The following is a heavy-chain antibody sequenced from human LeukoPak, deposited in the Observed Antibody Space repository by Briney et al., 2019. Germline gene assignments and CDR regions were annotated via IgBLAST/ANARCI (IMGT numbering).Heavy chain of an antibody. J-gene: IGHJ6*02. Sequence: GGSLRLSCAASGFTFSDYYTSWIRQAPGKGLEWVSYISSSGSTIYYADSVKGRFTISRDNAKNSLYLQMNSLRAEDTAVYYCARDDDYYYYYGMDVWGQGTTVTVSS. CDR1: GFTFSDYY. CDR2: ISSSGSTI. CDR3: ARDDDYYYYYGMDV. V-gene: IGHV3-11*01.